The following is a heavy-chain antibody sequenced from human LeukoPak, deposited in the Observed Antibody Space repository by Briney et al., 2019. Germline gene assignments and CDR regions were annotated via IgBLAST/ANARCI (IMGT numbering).Heavy chain of an antibody. CDR3: ARSLLHCGGDCYSFQY. CDR2: ISPSGGST. J-gene: IGHJ4*02. D-gene: IGHD2-21*02. CDR1: GYTFTSYY. V-gene: IGHV1-46*01. Sequence: ASVKVSCKASGYTFTSYYMHCVRQAPGQGLEWMGIISPSGGSTSYAQKFQDRVTMTRDTSTSTVCMELSSLRSEDTAVYYCARSLLHCGGDCYSFQYGGQGTLVTVSS.